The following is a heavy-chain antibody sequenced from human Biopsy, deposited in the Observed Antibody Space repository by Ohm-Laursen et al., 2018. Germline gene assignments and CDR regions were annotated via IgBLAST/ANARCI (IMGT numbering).Heavy chain of an antibody. CDR3: ANSGGSGSYSHL. V-gene: IGHV3-9*01. CDR1: GFTFDDYA. Sequence: LSLTCAASGFTFDDYAMHWVRQVPGKGLEWVSGISWNSGSIGYADSVKGRFTISRDNAKNSLYLQMNSLRVEDTAFYYCANSGGSGSYSHLWGQGATVSVSS. D-gene: IGHD3-10*01. CDR2: ISWNSGSI. J-gene: IGHJ6*02.